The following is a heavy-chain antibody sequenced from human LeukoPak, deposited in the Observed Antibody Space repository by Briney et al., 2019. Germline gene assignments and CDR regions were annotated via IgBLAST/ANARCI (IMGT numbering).Heavy chain of an antibody. CDR3: AREGIRWDFDY. CDR2: ISSSSSTI. CDR1: GFTFSSYS. Sequence: GGSLRLSCAASGFTFSSYSMNWVRQAPGKGLEWVSYISSSSSTIYYADSVKGRFTISRDNARNSLYLQMNSLRAEDTAVYYCAREGIRWDFDYWGQGTLVTVSS. J-gene: IGHJ4*02. V-gene: IGHV3-48*01. D-gene: IGHD5-24*01.